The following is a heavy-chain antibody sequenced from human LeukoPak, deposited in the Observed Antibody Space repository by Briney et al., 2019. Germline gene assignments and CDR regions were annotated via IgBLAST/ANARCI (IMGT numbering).Heavy chain of an antibody. CDR2: IYSGGST. D-gene: IGHD6-13*01. CDR1: GFTVSSNY. J-gene: IGHJ4*02. Sequence: PGGSLSLSCAASGFTVSSNYMSWVRQAPGKGLEWVSVIYSGGSTYYADSVKGRFTISRDNSKNTLYLQMNSLRAEDTAVYYCARVVAAGTFYFDYWGQGTLVTVSS. V-gene: IGHV3-53*01. CDR3: ARVVAAGTFYFDY.